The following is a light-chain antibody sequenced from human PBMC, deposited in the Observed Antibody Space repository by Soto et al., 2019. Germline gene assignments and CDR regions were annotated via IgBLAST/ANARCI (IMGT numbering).Light chain of an antibody. J-gene: IGKJ5*01. CDR2: DAS. V-gene: IGKV3-11*01. CDR1: QSVSSY. Sequence: IVWTRSPATLSINPGERATLSCRASQSVSSYLAWYQQKPGQAPRLLIYDASNRATGIPARFSGSGSGTDFTLTISSLEPEDFAVYYCQQRSNWLITFGQGTRLEIK. CDR3: QQRSNWLIT.